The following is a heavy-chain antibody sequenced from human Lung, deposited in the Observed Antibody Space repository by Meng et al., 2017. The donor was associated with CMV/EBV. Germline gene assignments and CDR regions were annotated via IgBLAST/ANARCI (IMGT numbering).Heavy chain of an antibody. CDR3: ARVHNLGFDD. D-gene: IGHD1-1*01. J-gene: IGHJ4*02. CDR1: GFTFSSYA. V-gene: IGHV3-30-3*01. Sequence: GFLKILCAASGFTFSSYAMHWVRQAPGKGLEWVAVISYDGSNKYYADSVKGRFTSTRDNSKNTLYLQMNSLRAEDTAVYYCARVHNLGFDDWGQGTMVTVSS. CDR2: ISYDGSNK.